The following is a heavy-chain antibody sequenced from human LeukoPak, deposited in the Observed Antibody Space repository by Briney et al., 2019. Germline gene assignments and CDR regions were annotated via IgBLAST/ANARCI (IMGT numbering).Heavy chain of an antibody. V-gene: IGHV4-31*03. D-gene: IGHD6-13*01. Sequence: PSQTLSLTCIVSGGSISSGGYYWRWIRQHPEKGLEWIGYIYYSGNTYYNPSLKSRVTISVDTSQNQFSLKLSSVTAADTAVYYCARVAAAGHETLIDYWGQGTLVTVSS. J-gene: IGHJ4*02. CDR1: GGSISSGGYY. CDR3: ARVAAAGHETLIDY. CDR2: IYYSGNT.